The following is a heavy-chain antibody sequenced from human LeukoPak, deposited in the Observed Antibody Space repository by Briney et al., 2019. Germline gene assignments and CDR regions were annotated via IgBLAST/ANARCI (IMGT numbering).Heavy chain of an antibody. V-gene: IGHV4-4*02. CDR1: GDSINTDHW. D-gene: IGHD6-13*01. CDR2: IYRDGST. Sequence: PSGTLSLTCAVFGDSINTDHWWSWVRPSPGQGLEWIGEIYRDGSTNYNPSLKSRLTISGDKSKNQFSLNMASVTAADTAVYYCARGRGLIAAAGIKDWGQGTLVTVSS. CDR3: ARGRGLIAAAGIKD. J-gene: IGHJ4*02.